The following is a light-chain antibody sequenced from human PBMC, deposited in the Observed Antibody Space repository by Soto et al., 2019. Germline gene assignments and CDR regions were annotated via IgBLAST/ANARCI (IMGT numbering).Light chain of an antibody. Sequence: DIQMTQSPSSLSAPVGDRITITCRASQSISSYLNWYQQKPGKAPKLLIYAASSLQSGVPSRFSGSGSGTDFPLTISSLQPEDFATYYCQQSYSTPLTYGGGTKVEIK. CDR3: QQSYSTPLT. V-gene: IGKV1-39*01. CDR1: QSISSY. CDR2: AAS. J-gene: IGKJ4*01.